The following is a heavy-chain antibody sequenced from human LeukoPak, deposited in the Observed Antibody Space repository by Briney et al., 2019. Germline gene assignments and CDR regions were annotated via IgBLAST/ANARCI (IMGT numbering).Heavy chain of an antibody. CDR1: GCSISSYY. Sequence: SETLSLTCTVSGCSISSYYWSWIRQPAGKGLEWIGRIYTSGSTNYNPSLKSRVTMSVDTSKNQFSLKLSSVTAADTAVYYCARDRYDSSGYDAFDIWGQGTMVTVSS. J-gene: IGHJ3*02. V-gene: IGHV4-4*07. CDR2: IYTSGST. CDR3: ARDRYDSSGYDAFDI. D-gene: IGHD3-22*01.